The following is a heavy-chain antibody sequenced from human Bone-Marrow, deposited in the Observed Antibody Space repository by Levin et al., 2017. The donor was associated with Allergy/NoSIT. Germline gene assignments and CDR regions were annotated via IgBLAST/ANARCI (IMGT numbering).Heavy chain of an antibody. D-gene: IGHD6-13*01. J-gene: IGHJ6*02. CDR3: AKSPGIATTGYSYYYGMDV. V-gene: IGHV3-33*06. CDR2: IWYDGTNK. CDR1: GFIFSDYG. Sequence: PEASVKVSCAASGFIFSDYGMVWVRQAPGKGLEWVALIWYDGTNKYYADSVKGRFTISRDNSKSTLSLQMNSLRADDTAVYFCAKSPGIATTGYSYYYGMDVWGQGTTVTVSS.